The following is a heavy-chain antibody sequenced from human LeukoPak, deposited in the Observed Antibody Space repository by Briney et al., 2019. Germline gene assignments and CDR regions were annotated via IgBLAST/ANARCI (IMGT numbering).Heavy chain of an antibody. Sequence: ASGKVCCKASGYTFTTYGITWVRQAPGQGLEWMGWISAYNGNTNYAQKFQGRVTMTTDTSASTAYMELRSLRSDDMAVYYCARDLIAVRPGWFDPWGQGTLVTVSS. CDR3: ARDLIAVRPGWFDP. D-gene: IGHD6-6*01. CDR2: ISAYNGNT. J-gene: IGHJ5*02. V-gene: IGHV1-18*03. CDR1: GYTFTTYG.